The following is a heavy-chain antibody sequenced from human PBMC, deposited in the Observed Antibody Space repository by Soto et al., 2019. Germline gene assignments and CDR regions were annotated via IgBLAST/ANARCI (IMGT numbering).Heavy chain of an antibody. D-gene: IGHD3-3*01. V-gene: IGHV3-23*01. CDR2: ITASGGAT. Sequence: EVQLLESGGGLAQPGGSLRLSCAASGFTFSSYAMSWVRQAPGRGLQCVSTITASGGATYYADSVQGRFTISRDNSKNTLYLQMDGLTADDTAMYYCVKDGLGGTTTFNWFDHWGQGTLVTVSS. CDR3: VKDGLGGTTTFNWFDH. CDR1: GFTFSSYA. J-gene: IGHJ5*02.